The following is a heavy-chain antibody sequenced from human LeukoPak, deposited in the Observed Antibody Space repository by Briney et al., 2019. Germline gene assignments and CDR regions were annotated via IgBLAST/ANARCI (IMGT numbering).Heavy chain of an antibody. J-gene: IGHJ3*02. CDR1: GFTFSNYA. Sequence: GGSLRLSCAASGFTFSNYAMSWVRQAPGEGLEWVSGISGSGGSTHYADSVKGRFTISRDNSKNTLYLQMNSLRAEDTAVYYCATRRANGYDSSGYYYVPDAFDIWGQGTVVTVSS. V-gene: IGHV3-23*01. CDR2: ISGSGGST. CDR3: ATRRANGYDSSGYYYVPDAFDI. D-gene: IGHD3-22*01.